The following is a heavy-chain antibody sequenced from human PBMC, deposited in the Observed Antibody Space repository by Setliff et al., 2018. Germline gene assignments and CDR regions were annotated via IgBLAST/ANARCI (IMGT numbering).Heavy chain of an antibody. V-gene: IGHV3-23*01. CDR3: AKSSGSSSSTNLEY. CDR1: GFTFFSYT. D-gene: IGHD6-6*01. CDR2: ITDDGGTT. J-gene: IGHJ4*02. Sequence: GGSLRLSCTTSGFTFFSYTMNWVRQAPGKGLEWVSAITDDGGTTHYAGSVKGRFTIARDNSNSTLYLQMNSLRVEDTALYYCAKSSGSSSSTNLEYLGPGTLVTVSS.